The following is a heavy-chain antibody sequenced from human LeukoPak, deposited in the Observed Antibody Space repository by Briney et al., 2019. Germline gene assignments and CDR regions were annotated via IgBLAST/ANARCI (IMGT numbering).Heavy chain of an antibody. CDR2: IESASDGGTA. CDR3: ATVPGITAYGEVVDY. Sequence: KSGGSLTLSCVVSGFTVSKARMNWVRPAPGKGLEWIGRIESASDGGTADYAAPVKGRFSISRDDSTNTVHLHMSGLKTEDTALYYCATVPGITAYGEVVDYWGQGTLVTISS. D-gene: IGHD3-3*01. CDR1: GFTVSKAR. V-gene: IGHV3-15*04. J-gene: IGHJ4*02.